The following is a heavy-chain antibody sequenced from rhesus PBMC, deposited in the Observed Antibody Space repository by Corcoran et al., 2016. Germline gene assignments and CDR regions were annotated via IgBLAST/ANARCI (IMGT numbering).Heavy chain of an antibody. CDR2: INPSNGNT. CDR1: GYTFTSYY. V-gene: IGHV1S9*01. J-gene: IGHJ4*01. D-gene: IGHD3-3*01. CDR3: TRVSRWSGYYDY. Sequence: QVQLVQSGAEVKKPGASVKPSCKASGYTFTSYYINWVRQAPGQVLDWMGWINPSNGNTGYAQKCKGRVTSTRDTSTSTDYMELSSLRSEDTAVYYWTRVSRWSGYYDYWGQGVLVTVSS.